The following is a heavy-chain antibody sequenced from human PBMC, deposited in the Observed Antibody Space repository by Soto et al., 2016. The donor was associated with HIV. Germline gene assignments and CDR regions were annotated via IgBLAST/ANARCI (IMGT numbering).Heavy chain of an antibody. CDR3: AKKGWMIAKDRNWYFDL. Sequence: QLLESGGALVQPGGSLRLYCAASGFSFSNYAMSWVRQAPGKGLQWVSGISGSGSSTYYADSVKGRFTISRDNSNNTLYLQMKSLRAEDTAVYYCAKKGWMIAKDRNWYFDLWGRGTLVTASS. D-gene: IGHD3-22*01. CDR1: GFSFSNYA. V-gene: IGHV3-23*01. CDR2: ISGSGSST. J-gene: IGHJ2*01.